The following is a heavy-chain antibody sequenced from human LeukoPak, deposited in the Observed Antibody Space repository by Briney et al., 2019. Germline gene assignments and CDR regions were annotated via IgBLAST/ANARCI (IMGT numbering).Heavy chain of an antibody. V-gene: IGHV3-21*01. CDR1: GFTLSSYS. CDR3: ARDFSVAFDY. Sequence: GGSLRLSCAASGFTLSSYSMNWVRQAPGKGLEWVSSISSSSSYIYYADSVKGRFTISRDNAKNSLYLQMNSLRAEDTAVYYCARDFSVAFDYWGQGTLVTVSS. J-gene: IGHJ4*02. CDR2: ISSSSSYI. D-gene: IGHD2-21*01.